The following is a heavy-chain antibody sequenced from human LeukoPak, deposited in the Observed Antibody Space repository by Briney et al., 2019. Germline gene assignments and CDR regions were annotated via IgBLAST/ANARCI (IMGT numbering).Heavy chain of an antibody. Sequence: SETLSLTCTVSGGSISSYYWSWIRQPAGKGLEWIGRIYTSGSTNYNPSLKSRVTMSVDTSKNQFSLKLGSVTAADTAVYYCARGRDFWSGYHYYYGMDVWGQGTTVTVSS. CDR1: GGSISSYY. V-gene: IGHV4-4*07. J-gene: IGHJ6*02. D-gene: IGHD3-3*01. CDR2: IYTSGST. CDR3: ARGRDFWSGYHYYYGMDV.